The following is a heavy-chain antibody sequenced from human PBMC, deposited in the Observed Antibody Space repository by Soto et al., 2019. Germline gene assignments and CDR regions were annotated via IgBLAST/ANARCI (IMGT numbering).Heavy chain of an antibody. J-gene: IGHJ4*02. Sequence: PSQTLSLTCSISGDSVSSNSAAWNWIRQSPSRGLEWLGRTYYRSKWYNDYAVSVKSRITINPDTSKNQFSLQLNSVTPEDTAVYYCARDQGGLAAAGSNLTFDYWGQGTLVTVSS. V-gene: IGHV6-1*01. CDR2: TYYRSKWYN. D-gene: IGHD6-13*01. CDR3: ARDQGGLAAAGSNLTFDY. CDR1: GDSVSSNSAA.